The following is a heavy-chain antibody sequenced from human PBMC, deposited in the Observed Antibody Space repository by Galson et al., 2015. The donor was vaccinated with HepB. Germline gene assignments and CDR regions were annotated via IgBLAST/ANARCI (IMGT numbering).Heavy chain of an antibody. J-gene: IGHJ3*01. V-gene: IGHV6-1*01. Sequence: CAISGDRVSSNSAAWNWIRQSPSRGLEWLGRTSYRSKGYKDYAISVKSRISINPDTSKNQPFLPLKSVTPEDTAVYFCARAPGREESGYDTDAFDLWGQGTMVTVSS. D-gene: IGHD5-12*01. CDR1: GDRVSSNSAA. CDR3: ARAPGREESGYDTDAFDL. CDR2: TSYRSKGYK.